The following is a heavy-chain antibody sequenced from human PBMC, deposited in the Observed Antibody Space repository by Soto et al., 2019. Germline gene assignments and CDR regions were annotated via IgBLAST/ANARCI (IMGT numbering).Heavy chain of an antibody. D-gene: IGHD3-3*01. J-gene: IGHJ4*02. CDR2: IYHTGST. Sequence: QLQLQESGPGLLKPSETLSLTCTVSSASISSSRYFWGWIRQTPGKGLEWIGSIYHTGSTYYSPSLTSRVTISVDRSEDQFSLKLRSVTAADTAVYYCASHRYPDFWSGYYGSEGHSPRSTHFDYWGQGTLVTGSS. CDR3: ASHRYPDFWSGYYGSEGHSPRSTHFDY. V-gene: IGHV4-39*01. CDR1: SASISSSRYF.